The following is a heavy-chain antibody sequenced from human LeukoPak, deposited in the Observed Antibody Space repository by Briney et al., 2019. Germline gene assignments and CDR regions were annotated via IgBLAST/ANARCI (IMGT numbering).Heavy chain of an antibody. CDR2: IYYSGST. V-gene: IGHV4-31*03. J-gene: IGHJ5*02. CDR1: GGSISSGGYY. CDR3: AREGGYGLLNWFDP. D-gene: IGHD5-18*01. Sequence: SETLSLTCTVSGGSISSGGYYWSWIRQHPGKGLEWIGYIYYSGSTYYNPSLKSRVTISVDTSKNQFSLKLSSVTAADTAVYYCAREGGYGLLNWFDPWGQGTLVTVSS.